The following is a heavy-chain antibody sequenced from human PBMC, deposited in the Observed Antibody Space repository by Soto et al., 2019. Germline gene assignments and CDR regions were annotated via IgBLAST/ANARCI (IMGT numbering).Heavy chain of an antibody. J-gene: IGHJ4*02. CDR1: GYTFTSYG. V-gene: IGHV1-18*01. D-gene: IGHD3-10*01. Sequence: QVHLVQSGAEVKKPGASVKVSCKASGYTFTSYGITWVRQAPGQGLEWMGWISAHNGNTDYAQKFQGRVIVTRDTSTSTAYMGLRSLRSDDTAVYYCARGGYGAYWGQGALVTVSS. CDR3: ARGGYGAY. CDR2: ISAHNGNT.